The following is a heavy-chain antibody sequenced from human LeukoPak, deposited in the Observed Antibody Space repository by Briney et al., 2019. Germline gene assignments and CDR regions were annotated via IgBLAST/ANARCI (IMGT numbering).Heavy chain of an antibody. CDR3: ARRAAAVGTYYMDV. CDR2: IYYSGGT. Sequence: SETLSLTCTVSGGSINSYYWNWLRQPPGKGLEWIGYIYYSGGTNYNPSLKSRVTIAVDTSKNQFSQKLSSVTAADTAVYYCARRAAAVGTYYMDVWGKGTTVTASS. CDR1: GGSINSYY. J-gene: IGHJ6*03. D-gene: IGHD6-13*01. V-gene: IGHV4-59*01.